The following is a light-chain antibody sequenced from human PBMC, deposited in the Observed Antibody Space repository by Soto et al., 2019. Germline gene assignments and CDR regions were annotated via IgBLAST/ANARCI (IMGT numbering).Light chain of an antibody. J-gene: IGLJ2*01. CDR1: SSDVGGYDY. Sequence: QAALTQPASVSGSPGQSITISCTGTSSDVGGYDYVSWFQQYPGKAPSLMLYDVYRRPSGVSYRFSGSKSGNTASLTISGLQAEDEADYYCRSYTTTSTVVFGGGTKLTDL. V-gene: IGLV2-14*01. CDR3: RSYTTTSTVV. CDR2: DVY.